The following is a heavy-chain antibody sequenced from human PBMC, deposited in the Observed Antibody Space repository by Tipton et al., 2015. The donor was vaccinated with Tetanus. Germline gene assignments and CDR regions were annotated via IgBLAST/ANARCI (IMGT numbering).Heavy chain of an antibody. Sequence: QSGAEVKKPGASVKVSCKTSGYTFSNYGVSWVRQAPGRGLEWMGWISAYNGDTNTAQNLQGRVTMTTDTSTSTAYMELSSLTSDDTAVYFCARGHSPLYNWNFGYFDFWGQGTLVTVSS. J-gene: IGHJ4*02. CDR3: ARGHSPLYNWNFGYFDF. D-gene: IGHD1-7*01. CDR1: GYTFSNYG. CDR2: ISAYNGDT. V-gene: IGHV1-18*01.